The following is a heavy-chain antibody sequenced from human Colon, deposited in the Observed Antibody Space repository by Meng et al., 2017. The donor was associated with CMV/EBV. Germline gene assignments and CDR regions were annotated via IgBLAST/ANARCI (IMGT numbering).Heavy chain of an antibody. CDR1: GFNFRSSA. D-gene: IGHD3-10*01. Sequence: GGSLRLSCEVSGFNFRSSAMSGVRQAPGKGLEWVSSISGAGTATFYADSVKGRFTISRDTPKNTLFLQLNSLRAEDTAVYYCARGVTAVGQRHYFDHWGQGTQVTVSS. J-gene: IGHJ4*02. CDR3: ARGVTAVGQRHYFDH. V-gene: IGHV3-23*01. CDR2: ISGAGTAT.